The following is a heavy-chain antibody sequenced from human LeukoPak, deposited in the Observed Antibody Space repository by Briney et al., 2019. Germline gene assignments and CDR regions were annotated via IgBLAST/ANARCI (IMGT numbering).Heavy chain of an antibody. CDR2: IYYSGST. J-gene: IGHJ4*02. D-gene: IGHD6-19*01. Sequence: SETLSLTCTVSGGSISSHYWSWIRQPPGKGLEWIGYIYYSGSTNYNPSLKSRVTISVDTSKNQLSLRLSSVTAADTAVYYCARDKVAGVFDYWGQGTLVTVSS. CDR1: GGSISSHY. V-gene: IGHV4-59*11. CDR3: ARDKVAGVFDY.